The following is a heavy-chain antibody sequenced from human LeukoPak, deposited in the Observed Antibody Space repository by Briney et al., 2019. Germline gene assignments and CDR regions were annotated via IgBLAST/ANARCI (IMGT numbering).Heavy chain of an antibody. CDR2: TRNKANSYTI. CDR1: GFTFSDHY. D-gene: IGHD4-17*01. J-gene: IGHJ5*02. CDR3: ARGGSTVLES. Sequence: GGSLRLSCAASGFTFSDHYMDWVRQAPGKGLEWVGRTRNKANSYTIEYAASVKGRFTISRDDSKNSLYLQMNSLRVDDTAVYYCARGGSTVLESWGQGSQVAVSS. V-gene: IGHV3-72*01.